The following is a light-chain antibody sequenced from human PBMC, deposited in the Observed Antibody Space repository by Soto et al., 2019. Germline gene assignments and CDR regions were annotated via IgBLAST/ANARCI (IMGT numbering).Light chain of an antibody. Sequence: EIVLTQAPGTLSLSPGESATLSCRASQSVSSSQVAWYQQKPGQAPRLIIYGASSRATGIPDRFRGVGSETDFTLTISRLEPEDFAVYYCQQYDTAPHTFGQGTKLEIK. CDR2: GAS. CDR1: QSVSSSQ. V-gene: IGKV3-20*01. CDR3: QQYDTAPHT. J-gene: IGKJ2*01.